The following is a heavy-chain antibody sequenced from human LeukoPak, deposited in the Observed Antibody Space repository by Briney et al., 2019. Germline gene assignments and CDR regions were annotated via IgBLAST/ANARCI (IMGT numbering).Heavy chain of an antibody. J-gene: IGHJ3*02. Sequence: GGSLRLSCAASGFTFSDYYMSWIRQAPGKGLEWVSYISSSGGTIYYADSVKGRFTISRDNAKNSLYLQMNSLRAEDTAVYYCGRVGGSYRSGVSAFDIWGQGTMVTVSS. CDR1: GFTFSDYY. V-gene: IGHV3-11*01. CDR3: GRVGGSYRSGVSAFDI. D-gene: IGHD1-26*01. CDR2: ISSSGGTI.